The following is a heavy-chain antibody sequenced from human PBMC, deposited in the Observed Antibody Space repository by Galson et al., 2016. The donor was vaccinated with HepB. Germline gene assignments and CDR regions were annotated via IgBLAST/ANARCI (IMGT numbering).Heavy chain of an antibody. Sequence: SVKVSCKASGYTFASYGTSWVRQAPGQGLEWMGWISAYNGNTNYAQKLQGRVTMTTDTSTSTAYMELRSLRSDDTAVYYCARDWLVAVFDYWGQGTLVTVSS. J-gene: IGHJ4*02. V-gene: IGHV1-18*01. D-gene: IGHD6-19*01. CDR2: ISAYNGNT. CDR3: ARDWLVAVFDY. CDR1: GYTFASYG.